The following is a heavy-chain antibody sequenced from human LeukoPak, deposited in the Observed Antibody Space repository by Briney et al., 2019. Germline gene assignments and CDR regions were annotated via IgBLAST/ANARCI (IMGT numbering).Heavy chain of an antibody. CDR3: ARGLQENLAWLQAFSAFDI. CDR2: ISAYNGNT. D-gene: IGHD5-12*01. V-gene: IGHV1-18*01. J-gene: IGHJ3*02. CDR1: GFTFTSYG. Sequence: ASVKVSCKASGFTFTSYGITWVRQAPGQGLEWMGCISAYNGNTNYAQKLQGRVTMTTDRSTSTAYMELRSLRSDDTAVYYRARGLQENLAWLQAFSAFDIWGQGTMVTVSS.